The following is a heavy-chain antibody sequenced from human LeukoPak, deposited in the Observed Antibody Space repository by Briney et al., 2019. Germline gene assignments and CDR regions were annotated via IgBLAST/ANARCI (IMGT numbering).Heavy chain of an antibody. J-gene: IGHJ3*01. Sequence: GGSLRLSCAASGFPFSNYEVHWVRQAPGKGLEWISYINLSGSTKYYADSVKGRFTISRDHTTNSVDLHMNSLRGEDTALYYCARDRGGRRMGAFDLCGQGTVVTVSS. CDR3: ARDRGGRRMGAFDL. D-gene: IGHD3-10*01. CDR1: GFPFSNYE. V-gene: IGHV3-48*03. CDR2: INLSGSTK.